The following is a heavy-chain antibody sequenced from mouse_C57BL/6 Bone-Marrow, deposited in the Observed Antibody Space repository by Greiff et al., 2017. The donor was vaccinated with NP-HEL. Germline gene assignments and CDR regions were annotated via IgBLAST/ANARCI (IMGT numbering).Heavy chain of an antibody. CDR2: ISDGGSYT. J-gene: IGHJ4*01. V-gene: IGHV5-4*01. Sequence: EVQGVESGGGLVKPGGSLKLSCAASGFTFSSYAMSWVRQTPEKRLEWVATISDGGSYTYYPDNVKGRFTISRDNAKNNLYLQMSHLKSEDTAMYYCARANWPLYAMDYWGQGTSVTASS. D-gene: IGHD4-1*01. CDR3: ARANWPLYAMDY. CDR1: GFTFSSYA.